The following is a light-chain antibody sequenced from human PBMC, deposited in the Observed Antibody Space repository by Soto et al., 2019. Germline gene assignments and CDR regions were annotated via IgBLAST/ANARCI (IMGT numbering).Light chain of an antibody. CDR1: QSVSSN. CDR3: QQYNDWPRT. CDR2: GAS. J-gene: IGKJ1*01. Sequence: EIVVTQSPATLSVSPGERATLSCRASQSVSSNLAWYQQKPGQAPRLLIYGASTRATGVPARFSGSGSGTEFTLTISGLQSEDFAVYYCQQYNDWPRTFGQGTKVDIK. V-gene: IGKV3-15*01.